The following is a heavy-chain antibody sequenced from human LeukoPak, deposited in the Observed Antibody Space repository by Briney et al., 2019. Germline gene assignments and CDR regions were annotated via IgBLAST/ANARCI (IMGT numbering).Heavy chain of an antibody. D-gene: IGHD4-17*01. CDR1: RGSISGYY. J-gene: IGHJ5*02. Sequence: PSETLSFTCTVSRGSISGYYWSWIRQPPGKGLEWIGYIYYSGSTNYNPSLKSRVTISVDTSKNQFSLKLSSVTAADTAVYYCARPAYGDYATWFDPWGQGTLVTVSS. CDR3: ARPAYGDYATWFDP. V-gene: IGHV4-59*08. CDR2: IYYSGST.